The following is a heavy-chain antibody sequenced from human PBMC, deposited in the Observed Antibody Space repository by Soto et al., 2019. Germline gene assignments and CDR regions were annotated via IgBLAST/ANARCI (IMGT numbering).Heavy chain of an antibody. Sequence: VQLVESGGGLVKPGGSLRLSCAASGFTFSTYSLTWVRQAPGKGLEWVSSISSSGTYIFYADSVKGRFTISRDNAQNSLFLQMNSLRADDTAVYFCARDRARTTNAFDIWGQGTMVTVSS. D-gene: IGHD3-10*01. CDR3: ARDRARTTNAFDI. CDR1: GFTFSTYS. J-gene: IGHJ3*02. CDR2: ISSSGTYI. V-gene: IGHV3-21*01.